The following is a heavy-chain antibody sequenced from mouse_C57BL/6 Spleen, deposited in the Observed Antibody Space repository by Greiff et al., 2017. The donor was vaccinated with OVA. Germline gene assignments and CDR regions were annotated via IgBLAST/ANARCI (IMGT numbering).Heavy chain of an antibody. CDR1: GFTFSDYG. CDR3: ARCYYYGSWYFDV. CDR2: ISSGSSTI. V-gene: IGHV5-17*01. J-gene: IGHJ1*03. D-gene: IGHD1-1*01. Sequence: EVHLVESGGGLVKPGGSLKLSCAASGFTFSDYGMHWVRQAPEKGLEWVAYISSGSSTIYYADTVKGRFTISRDNAKNTLFLQMTSLRSEDTAMYYCARCYYYGSWYFDVWGTGTTVTVSS.